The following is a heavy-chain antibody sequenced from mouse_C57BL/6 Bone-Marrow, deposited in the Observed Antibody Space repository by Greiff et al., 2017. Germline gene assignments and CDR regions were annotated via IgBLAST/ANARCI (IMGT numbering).Heavy chain of an antibody. J-gene: IGHJ3*01. CDR2: IHPNSGST. CDR3: ARGWDYDLFAY. Sequence: QVQLQQPGAELVKPGASVKLSCQASGYTFTSYWMHWVKQRPGQGLVWIGMIHPNSGSTNYNETFKSKATLTVDKSYSTAYMQLSSLTSEDSAVYYCARGWDYDLFAYWGQGTLVTVSA. V-gene: IGHV1-64*01. D-gene: IGHD2-4*01. CDR1: GYTFTSYW.